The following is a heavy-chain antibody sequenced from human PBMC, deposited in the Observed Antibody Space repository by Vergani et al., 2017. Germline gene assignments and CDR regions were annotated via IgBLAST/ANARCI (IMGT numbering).Heavy chain of an antibody. J-gene: IGHJ6*02. V-gene: IGHV1-46*01. CDR3: ARDKVVTXDYGDYLSSYYYYGMDV. Sequence: QVQLVQSGAEVKKPGASVKVSCKASGYTFTSYYMHWVRQAPGQGLEWMGIINPSGGSTSYAQKFQGRVTMTRDTSTSTVYMELSSLRSEDTAVYYCARDKVVTXDYGDYLSSYYYYGMDVWGQGTTVTVSS. D-gene: IGHD4-17*01. CDR2: INPSGGST. CDR1: GYTFTSYY.